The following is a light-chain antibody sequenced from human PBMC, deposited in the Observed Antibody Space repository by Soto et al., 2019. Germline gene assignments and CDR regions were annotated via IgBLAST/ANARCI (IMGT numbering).Light chain of an antibody. CDR1: QGISSY. CDR3: QQLNSYLFT. Sequence: DIPLTQSPSFLSASVGDRVTITCRASQGISSYLAWYQQKPGKAPKLLIYAASTLQSGVPSRFSGSGSGTEFTHTISSLQPEDFETYYCQQLNSYLFTFGPGTKVDIK. V-gene: IGKV1-9*01. J-gene: IGKJ3*01. CDR2: AAS.